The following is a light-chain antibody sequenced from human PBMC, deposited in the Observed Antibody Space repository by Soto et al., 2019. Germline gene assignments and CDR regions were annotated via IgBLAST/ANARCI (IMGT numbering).Light chain of an antibody. V-gene: IGLV3-21*02. J-gene: IGLJ1*01. CDR1: NIGSKS. Sequence: SYELTQPPSVSVAPGQTARITCGGHNIGSKSVHWYQQKPGQAPVLVVYDDSDWPSGIPERFCGSNSGNTATLTISRVEAGDEADYYCQVWDISSDHRGHVFGAGTKLTVL. CDR3: QVWDISSDHRGHV. CDR2: DDS.